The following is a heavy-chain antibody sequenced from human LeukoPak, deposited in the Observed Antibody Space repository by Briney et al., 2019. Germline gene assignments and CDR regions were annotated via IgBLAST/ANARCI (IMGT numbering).Heavy chain of an antibody. D-gene: IGHD1-26*01. CDR3: ASGGSYDTFDY. J-gene: IGHJ4*02. CDR2: INAGNGNT. CDR1: GYTFTSYA. Sequence: ASVKVSCKASGYTFTSYAVHWVRQAPGQRLEWMGWINAGNGNTKYSQKFQGRVTITRDTSANTAYMELSSLTSEDTAVYYCASGGSYDTFDYWGQGTLVTVSS. V-gene: IGHV1-3*01.